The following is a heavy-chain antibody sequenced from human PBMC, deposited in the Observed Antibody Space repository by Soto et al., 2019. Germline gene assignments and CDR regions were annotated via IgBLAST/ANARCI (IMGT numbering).Heavy chain of an antibody. V-gene: IGHV1-69*13. CDR1: GGTFSSYA. CDR2: IIPIFGTA. Sequence: GASVKVSCKASGGTFSSYAISWVRQAPGQGLEWMGGIIPIFGTANYAQKFQGRVTITADESTSTAYTELSSLRSEDTAVYYCARVARWRTTDYWGQGTLVTVSS. J-gene: IGHJ4*02. CDR3: ARVARWRTTDY. D-gene: IGHD1-1*01.